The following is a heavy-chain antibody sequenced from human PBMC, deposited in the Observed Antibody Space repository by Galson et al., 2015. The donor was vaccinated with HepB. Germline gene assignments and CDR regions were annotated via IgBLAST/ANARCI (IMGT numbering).Heavy chain of an antibody. D-gene: IGHD1-26*01. V-gene: IGHV1-69*10. J-gene: IGHJ3*02. CDR3: ASNIRWELVGNAFDI. CDR2: IISILDLA. CDR1: GGTFSSFL. Sequence: SVKVSCKASGGTFSSFLISWVRQAPGQGLEWMGGIISILDLANYAQKFQGRVTITADKSTSTVYMELNSLISEDTALYYCASNIRWELVGNAFDIWGQGTMVSVSS.